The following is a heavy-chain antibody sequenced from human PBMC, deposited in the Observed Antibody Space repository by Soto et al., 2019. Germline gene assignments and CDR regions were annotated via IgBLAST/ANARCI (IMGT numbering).Heavy chain of an antibody. CDR2: TYYGSKWYN. Sequence: SQTLSLTCAISGDSVSSNSAAWNWIRQSPSRGLEWLGRTYYGSKWYNDYAVSVKSRITINPDTSKNQFSLQLNSVTPEDTAVYYCARWGRWLQFAHYYHGMDVWGQGTTVTVSS. D-gene: IGHD5-12*01. CDR1: GDSVSSNSAA. CDR3: ARWGRWLQFAHYYHGMDV. V-gene: IGHV6-1*01. J-gene: IGHJ6*02.